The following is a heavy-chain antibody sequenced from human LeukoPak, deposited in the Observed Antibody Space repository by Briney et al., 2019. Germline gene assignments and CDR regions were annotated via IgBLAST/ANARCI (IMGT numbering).Heavy chain of an antibody. CDR2: FDPEDGET. D-gene: IGHD6-19*01. J-gene: IGHJ4*02. Sequence: GASVKVSCKVSGYTLTELSMHWVRQAPGKGLEWMGGFDPEDGETIYAQKFQGRVTMTEDTSTDTAYMELSSLRSEDTAVYYCATTILPLDSSGPTLDYWGQGTLVTVSS. V-gene: IGHV1-24*01. CDR3: ATTILPLDSSGPTLDY. CDR1: GYTLTELS.